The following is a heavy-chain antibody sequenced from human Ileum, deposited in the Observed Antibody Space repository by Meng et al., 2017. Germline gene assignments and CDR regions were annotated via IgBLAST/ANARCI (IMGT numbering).Heavy chain of an antibody. J-gene: IGHJ4*02. CDR3: GRGHWGLDY. CDR1: GFTFSDHY. V-gene: IGHV3-11*01. Sequence: QGQLVGSGGGLGEPGGSLRLSCAASGFTFSDHYMTWIRQAPGKGPEWVSFISNSGNIRENADSVKGRFTISRDNAKNALYLQMDSLKVEDTAMYYCGRGHWGLDYWGQGTLVTVSS. D-gene: IGHD7-27*01. CDR2: ISNSGNIR.